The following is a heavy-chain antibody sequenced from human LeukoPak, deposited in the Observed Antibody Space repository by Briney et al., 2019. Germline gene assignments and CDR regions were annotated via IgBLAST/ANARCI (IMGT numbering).Heavy chain of an antibody. J-gene: IGHJ4*02. CDR3: AKDRRIAVAGTMVDY. CDR1: GFIFTGYA. CDR2: ISVSGGST. D-gene: IGHD6-19*01. V-gene: IGHV3-23*01. Sequence: PGGSLRLSCAASGFIFTGYAMSGVRQAPGKGLEWVSAISVSGGSTYYADSVKDRFTISRNNSKNTLYLQVSSLRGEDTAVYYCAKDRRIAVAGTMVDYWGQRILVTVST.